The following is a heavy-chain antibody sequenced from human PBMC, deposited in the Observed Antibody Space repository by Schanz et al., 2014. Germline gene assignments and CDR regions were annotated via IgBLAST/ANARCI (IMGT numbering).Heavy chain of an antibody. V-gene: IGHV3-66*01. CDR2: INTGGDST. CDR1: RFTVTNAW. CDR3: ARWFLIRGVILDS. D-gene: IGHD3-10*01. Sequence: EVQLVESGGGLVQPGGSLTLSCAASRFTVTNAWMSWVRQAPGKGLEWVSSINTGGDSTYYADSVKGRFTISRDNSRDTVYLQMNSLRADDTAMYYCARWFLIRGVILDSWGQGTLVTVSS. J-gene: IGHJ4*02.